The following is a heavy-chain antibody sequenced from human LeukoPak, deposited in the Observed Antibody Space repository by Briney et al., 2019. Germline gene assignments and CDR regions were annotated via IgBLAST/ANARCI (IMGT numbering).Heavy chain of an antibody. V-gene: IGHV4-34*01. CDR1: GGSFSGYY. Sequence: PSETLSLTCAVYGGSFSGYYWSWIRQPPGKGLEWIGEINHSGSTNYNPSLKSRVTISGDTSKTQFSMKLSSVTAADTAVYYCARRSLRYYYYYMDVWGKGTTVTVSS. J-gene: IGHJ6*03. CDR2: INHSGST. CDR3: ARRSLRYYYYYMDV.